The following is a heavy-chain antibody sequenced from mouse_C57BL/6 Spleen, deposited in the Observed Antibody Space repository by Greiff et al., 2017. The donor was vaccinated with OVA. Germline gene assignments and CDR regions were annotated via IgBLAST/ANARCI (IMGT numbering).Heavy chain of an antibody. J-gene: IGHJ2*01. V-gene: IGHV5-9*01. Sequence: EVMLVESGGGLVKPGGSLKLSCAASGFTFSSYTMSWVRQTPEQRLEWVATISGGGGNTYYPDSVKGRFPISRDTAKNTLYLQRSSLRAEDTALYYCARGGYYDPYYYWGQGTTLTVSS. CDR3: ARGGYYDPYYY. CDR1: GFTFSSYT. D-gene: IGHD2-3*01. CDR2: ISGGGGNT.